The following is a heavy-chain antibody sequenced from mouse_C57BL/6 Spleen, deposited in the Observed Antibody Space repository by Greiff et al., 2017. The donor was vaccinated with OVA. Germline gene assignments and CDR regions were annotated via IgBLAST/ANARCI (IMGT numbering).Heavy chain of an antibody. Sequence: EVKLMESVAELVRPGASVKLSCTASGFNIKNTYMHWVKQRPEQGLEWIGRIDPANGNTKYAPKFQGKATITADTSSNTAYLQLSSLTSRDTAIYYCARDYGSSLYWYFDVWGTGTTVTVAS. D-gene: IGHD1-1*01. J-gene: IGHJ1*03. CDR1: GFNIKNTY. CDR3: ARDYGSSLYWYFDV. V-gene: IGHV14-3*01. CDR2: IDPANGNT.